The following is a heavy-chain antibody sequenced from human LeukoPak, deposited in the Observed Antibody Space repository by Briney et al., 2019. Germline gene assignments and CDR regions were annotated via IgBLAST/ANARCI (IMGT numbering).Heavy chain of an antibody. V-gene: IGHV3-30*18. CDR3: AKSANYDYVWGSYRFSAFDI. CDR1: GFTLSSYG. Sequence: PGRSLRLSCAASGFTLSSYGMHWVRQAPGKGLEWVAVISYDGTNKYYADSMKGRFTISRDNSKNTLYLQMNSLRAEDTAVYYCAKSANYDYVWGSYRFSAFDIWGQGTMVTVSS. J-gene: IGHJ3*02. D-gene: IGHD3-16*02. CDR2: ISYDGTNK.